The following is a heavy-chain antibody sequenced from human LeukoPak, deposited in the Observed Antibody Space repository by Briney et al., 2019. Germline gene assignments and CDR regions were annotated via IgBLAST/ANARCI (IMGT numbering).Heavy chain of an antibody. CDR3: ARGGTYYDFWSGYNRLGPEPQNAFDI. Sequence: ASVKVSCKASGYTFTSYDINWVRQATGQGLEWMGWMNPNSGNTGYAQKFQGRVTITRNTSISTAYMELNSLRSEDTAVYYCARGGTYYDFWSGYNRLGPEPQNAFDIWGQGTMVTVSS. D-gene: IGHD3-3*01. V-gene: IGHV1-8*03. CDR1: GYTFTSYD. CDR2: MNPNSGNT. J-gene: IGHJ3*02.